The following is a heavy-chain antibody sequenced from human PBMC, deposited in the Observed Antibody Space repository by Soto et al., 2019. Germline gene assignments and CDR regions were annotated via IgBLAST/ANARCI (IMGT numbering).Heavy chain of an antibody. CDR1: GYTFTRYG. J-gene: IGHJ6*02. Sequence: QVQLVQSGAEVKNPGASVKVSCKASGYTFTRYGIGWARQAPGKGLGWMGWINTYNGNTNYAQNVQGRVTLTKDTSTSTAYMELRSLRTNDTAIYYCAMVDVYVTPSPQDVWGQGTTVIVSS. CDR3: AMVDVYVTPSPQDV. CDR2: INTYNGNT. V-gene: IGHV1-18*01. D-gene: IGHD3-16*01.